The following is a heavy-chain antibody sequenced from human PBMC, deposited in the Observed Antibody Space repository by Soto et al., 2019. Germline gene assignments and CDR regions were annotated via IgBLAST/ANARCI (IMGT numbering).Heavy chain of an antibody. CDR3: ARDTRGDFNPAVY. Sequence: PGGSLRLSCAASGFTCSSYIMNWVRQVPGKGLEWVSSISSSSSYIYYADSVKGRFTISRDNAKNSLYLQMNSLRAEDTAVYYCARDTRGDFNPAVYWGQGT. J-gene: IGHJ4*02. CDR2: ISSSSSYI. D-gene: IGHD2-21*02. V-gene: IGHV3-21*01. CDR1: GFTCSSYI.